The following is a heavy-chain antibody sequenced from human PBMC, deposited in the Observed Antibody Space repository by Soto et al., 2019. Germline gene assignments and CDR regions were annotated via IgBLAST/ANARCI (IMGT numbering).Heavy chain of an antibody. CDR2: IIPIFGTA. CDR3: VRGRGYCSSTSCYIPGALDI. J-gene: IGHJ3*02. V-gene: IGHV1-69*13. CDR1: GGTFSSYA. Sequence: ASVKVSCKASGGTFSSYAISWVRQAPGQGLEWMGGIIPIFGTANYAQKFQGRVTITADESTSTAYMELSSLRSEDTAVYYCVRGRGYCSSTSCYIPGALDIWGQGTMVTVSS. D-gene: IGHD2-2*02.